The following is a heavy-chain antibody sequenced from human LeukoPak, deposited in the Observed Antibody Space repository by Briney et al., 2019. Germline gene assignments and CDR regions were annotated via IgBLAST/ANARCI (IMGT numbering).Heavy chain of an antibody. J-gene: IGHJ4*02. CDR2: ISGSGGST. CDR3: AKDATPYY. CDR1: GFSFDSFA. D-gene: IGHD1-26*01. Sequence: GGSLRLSCAASGFSFDSFAMTWVRQTPGKGLEWVSGISGSGGSTYYADSVKGRFTISRDNFKNTVHLQMNSLRAEDTAVYYCAKDATPYYWGQGTLVTVSS. V-gene: IGHV3-23*01.